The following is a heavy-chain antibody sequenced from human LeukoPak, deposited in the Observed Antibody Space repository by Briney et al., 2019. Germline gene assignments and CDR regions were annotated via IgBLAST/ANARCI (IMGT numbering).Heavy chain of an antibody. CDR1: GCALWDYG. Sequence: PGGALRHSCAAPGCALWDYGMAWGRRGPGKRLEWVSSITGSGALTYYADSVKGRFTISKDNAMDTLFLQMNSLRADDTAVYYFAKDRVDGSGSPFDSWGQGSLVTVSS. D-gene: IGHD3-10*01. J-gene: IGHJ4*02. CDR3: AKDRVDGSGSPFDS. CDR2: ITGSGALT. V-gene: IGHV3-23*01.